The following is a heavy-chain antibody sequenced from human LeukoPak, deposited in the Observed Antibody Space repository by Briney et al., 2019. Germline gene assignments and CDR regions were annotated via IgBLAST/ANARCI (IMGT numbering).Heavy chain of an antibody. CDR3: ATDDKYAPSS. CDR2: ISGSGDST. CDR1: GFTFSNYV. J-gene: IGHJ5*02. V-gene: IGHV3-23*01. D-gene: IGHD2-2*01. Sequence: PGGSLRLSCAASGFTFSNYVMNWVRQAPGKGLEWVSGISGSGDSTTYADSVKGRFTISRDNAKNTVYLQMNSLRAEDTAVYYCATDDKYAPSSWGQGTLVTVSS.